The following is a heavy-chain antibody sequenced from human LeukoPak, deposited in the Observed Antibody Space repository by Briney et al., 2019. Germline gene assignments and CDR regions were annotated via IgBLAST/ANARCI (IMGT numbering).Heavy chain of an antibody. CDR2: ISFDATTI. D-gene: IGHD5-24*01. J-gene: IGHJ4*02. CDR1: GFYFGDFT. Sequence: GGSLRLSCAASGFYFGDFTMYWVRQFPGKSLEWVALISFDATTIHYAESVKGRFTISRDNGKDSLYLQMNSLRAEDTAVYYCAINHRDGYSELGYWGQGTLVTVSS. V-gene: IGHV3-43*01. CDR3: AINHRDGYSELGY.